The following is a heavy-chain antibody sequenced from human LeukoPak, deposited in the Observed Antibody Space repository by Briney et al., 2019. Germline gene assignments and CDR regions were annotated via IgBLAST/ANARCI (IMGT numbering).Heavy chain of an antibody. D-gene: IGHD3-10*01. J-gene: IGHJ4*02. Sequence: AGGSLRLSCAASGFTFSDYYMSWIRQAPGKGLEWVSYISSSGSTIYYADSVKGRFTISRDNAKNSLCLQMNSLRAEDTAVYYCARTERGWTAREYYFDYWGQGTLVTVSS. CDR1: GFTFSDYY. CDR2: ISSSGSTI. CDR3: ARTERGWTAREYYFDY. V-gene: IGHV3-11*01.